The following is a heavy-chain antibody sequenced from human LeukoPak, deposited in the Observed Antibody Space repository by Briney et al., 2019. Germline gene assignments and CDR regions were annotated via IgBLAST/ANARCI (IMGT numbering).Heavy chain of an antibody. D-gene: IGHD2-2*02. CDR3: AKSSRGYCSSTSCYTDFDY. CDR1: GFTFSSYA. CDR2: ISGSGGST. V-gene: IGHV3-23*01. Sequence: PGGSLRLSCAASGFTFSSYAMSWVRQAPGKGLEWASAISGSGGSTYYADSVKGRFTISRDNSKNTLYLQMNSLRAEDTAVYYCAKSSRGYCSSTSCYTDFDYWGQGTLVTVSS. J-gene: IGHJ4*02.